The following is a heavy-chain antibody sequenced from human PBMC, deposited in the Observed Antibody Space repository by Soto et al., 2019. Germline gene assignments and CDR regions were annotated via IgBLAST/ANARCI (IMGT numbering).Heavy chain of an antibody. CDR1: GGSISSYY. V-gene: IGHV4-59*01. CDR2: IYYSGST. Sequence: PSENLYLTCTVSGGSISSYYWSWIRQPPGKGLEWIGYIYYSGSTNYNPSLKSRVTISVDTSKNQFSLKLSSVTAADTAVYYCARALILTGYYIHDAFDIWGQGTMVT. J-gene: IGHJ3*02. D-gene: IGHD3-9*01. CDR3: ARALILTGYYIHDAFDI.